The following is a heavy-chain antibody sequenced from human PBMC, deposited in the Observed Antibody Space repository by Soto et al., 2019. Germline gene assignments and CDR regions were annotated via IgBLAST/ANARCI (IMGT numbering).Heavy chain of an antibody. CDR2: ISSSSSTI. D-gene: IGHD3-3*01. V-gene: IGHV3-48*01. CDR3: ARGDFWSGYYRNPFDY. J-gene: IGHJ4*02. CDR1: GFTFSSYS. Sequence: GGSLRLSCAASGFTFSSYSMNWVRQAPGKGLEWVSYISSSSSTIYYADSVKGRFTISRDNAKNSLYLQMNSLRAEDTAVYYCARGDFWSGYYRNPFDYWGQGTLVTVSS.